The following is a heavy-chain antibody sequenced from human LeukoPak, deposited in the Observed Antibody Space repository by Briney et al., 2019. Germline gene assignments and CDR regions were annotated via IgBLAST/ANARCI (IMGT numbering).Heavy chain of an antibody. CDR3: ARAGTYYYDSSGWDHAFDI. D-gene: IGHD3-22*01. J-gene: IGHJ4*02. CDR2: IYSGGST. Sequence: GGSLRLSCAASGFTVSSNYMSWVRQAPGKGLEWVSVIYSGGSTYYADSVKGRFTISRDNSKNTLYLQMNSLRAEDTAVYYCARAGTYYYDSSGWDHAFDIWGQGTLVTVSS. CDR1: GFTVSSNY. V-gene: IGHV3-66*01.